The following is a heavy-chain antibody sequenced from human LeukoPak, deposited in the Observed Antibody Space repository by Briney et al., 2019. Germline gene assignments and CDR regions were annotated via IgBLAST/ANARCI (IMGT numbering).Heavy chain of an antibody. CDR1: GFTFSSYS. V-gene: IGHV3-21*01. CDR3: AREGYCSGGSCYNPFDP. D-gene: IGHD2-15*01. Sequence: GGSLRLSCAASGFTFSSYSMNWVRQAPGKGLEWVSSISSSSSYIYYADSVKGRFTISRDNAKNSLYLQMNSLRAEDTAVYYCAREGYCSGGSCYNPFDPWGQGTLVTVSS. J-gene: IGHJ5*02. CDR2: ISSSSSYI.